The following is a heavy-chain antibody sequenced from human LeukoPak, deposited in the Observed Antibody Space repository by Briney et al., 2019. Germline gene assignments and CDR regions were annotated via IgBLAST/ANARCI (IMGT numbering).Heavy chain of an antibody. CDR1: CGSISSSSYY. Sequence: SETLSLTCTVSCGSISSSSYYWGWIRQPPGKGLEWIGSIYYSGSTYYNPSLKSRVTISVDTSKNQFSLKLSSVTAADTAVYYCARRSGSGWSRAEYFQHWGQGTLVTVSS. J-gene: IGHJ1*01. V-gene: IGHV4-39*01. CDR2: IYYSGST. CDR3: ARRSGSGWSRAEYFQH. D-gene: IGHD6-19*01.